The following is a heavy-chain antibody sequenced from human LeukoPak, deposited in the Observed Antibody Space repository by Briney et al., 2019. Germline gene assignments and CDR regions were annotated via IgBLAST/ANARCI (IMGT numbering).Heavy chain of an antibody. CDR3: ARVGYCSSTSCHDFDY. CDR1: GFTFSSYS. Sequence: PGGSLRLSCAASGFTFSSYSMNWVRQAPGKGLEWVSSISSSSSYIYYADSVKGRFTISRDNAKNSLYLQMTSLRAEDTAVYYCARVGYCSSTSCHDFDYWGQGTLVTVSS. J-gene: IGHJ4*02. CDR2: ISSSSSYI. V-gene: IGHV3-21*01. D-gene: IGHD2-2*01.